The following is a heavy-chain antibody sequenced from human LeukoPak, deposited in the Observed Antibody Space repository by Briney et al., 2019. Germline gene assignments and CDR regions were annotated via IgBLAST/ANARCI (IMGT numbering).Heavy chain of an antibody. CDR2: IYTSGST. V-gene: IGHV4-61*02. D-gene: IGHD6-6*01. CDR1: GDSISSGSYY. CDR3: ARAMSIAARLQTIFDY. J-gene: IGHJ4*02. Sequence: PSQTLSLTCTVSGDSISSGSYYWSWIRQPAGKGLEWIGRIYTSGSTNYNPSLKSRVTISVDTSKNQFSLKLSSVTAADTAVYYCARAMSIAARLQTIFDYWGQGTLVTVSS.